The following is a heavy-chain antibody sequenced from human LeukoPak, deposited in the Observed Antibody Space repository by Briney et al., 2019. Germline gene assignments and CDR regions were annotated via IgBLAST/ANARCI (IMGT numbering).Heavy chain of an antibody. J-gene: IGHJ4*02. D-gene: IGHD2-2*01. CDR3: AKDPFVVVPAERKTIDY. CDR2: ISYDGSNK. Sequence: GGSLRLSCAASGFTFSSYAMHWVRQAPGKGLEWVAVISYDGSNKYYADSVKGRFTISRDNSKNTLCLQMNSLRAEDTAVYYCAKDPFVVVPAERKTIDYWGQGTLVTVSS. CDR1: GFTFSSYA. V-gene: IGHV3-30-3*01.